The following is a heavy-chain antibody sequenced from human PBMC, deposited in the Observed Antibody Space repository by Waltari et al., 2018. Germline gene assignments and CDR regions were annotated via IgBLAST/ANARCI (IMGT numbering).Heavy chain of an antibody. CDR2: RSPNTAKT. CDR1: GYTFTTYD. Sequence: QVQLVQSGAEVKKPGASVKVSCKASGYTFTTYDINWVRQATGRGLEWMGWRSPNTAKTDYAQKFQGRVTMTRNTSIRTAYMELSSLRSEDTAVYYWTRCAGLYSTSSLVARNWFDPWGQGTLVTVSS. V-gene: IGHV1-8*01. D-gene: IGHD6-6*01. CDR3: TRCAGLYSTSSLVARNWFDP. J-gene: IGHJ5*02.